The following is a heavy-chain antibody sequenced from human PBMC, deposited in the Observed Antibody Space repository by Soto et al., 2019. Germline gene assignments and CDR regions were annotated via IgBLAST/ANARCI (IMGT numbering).Heavy chain of an antibody. Sequence: ASVKVSCKASGGTFSSYAISWVRQAPGQGLEWMGGIIPIFGTANYAQKFQGRVTITADESTSTAYMELSSLRSEDTAVYYCARVFSSSEYQLPYAFDIWGQGTMVTVSS. CDR3: ARVFSSSEYQLPYAFDI. J-gene: IGHJ3*02. CDR1: GGTFSSYA. CDR2: IIPIFGTA. V-gene: IGHV1-69*13. D-gene: IGHD2-2*01.